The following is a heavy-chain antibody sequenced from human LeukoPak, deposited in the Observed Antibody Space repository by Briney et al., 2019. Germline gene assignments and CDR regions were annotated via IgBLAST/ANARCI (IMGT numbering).Heavy chain of an antibody. D-gene: IGHD3-10*01. V-gene: IGHV4-4*07. Sequence: SETLSLTCTVSGGSISSYYWSWIRQPAGKGLEWIGRIYSSGTTNYNPSLKSRVTMSADTSKNQFSLKLNSVTAADTAVYYCARDNSGSGLYYYYYYMDVWGKGTTVTISS. J-gene: IGHJ6*03. CDR2: IYSSGTT. CDR3: ARDNSGSGLYYYYYYMDV. CDR1: GGSISSYY.